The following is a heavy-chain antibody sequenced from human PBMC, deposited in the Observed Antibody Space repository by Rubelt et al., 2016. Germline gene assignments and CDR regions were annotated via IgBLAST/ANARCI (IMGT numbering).Heavy chain of an antibody. CDR1: GYTFTSYY. Sequence: QVQLVQSGAEVKKPGASVKVSCKASGYTFTSYYMHWVRQAPGQGLVWLGIINPSGGSKSYAQKFQVRVTMTRATSTSTVYMELGSLRSEDTAVYYCAREVMAISDYWGQGTLVTVSS. D-gene: IGHD2-21*01. J-gene: IGHJ4*02. V-gene: IGHV1-46*01. CDR3: AREVMAISDY. CDR2: INPSGGSK.